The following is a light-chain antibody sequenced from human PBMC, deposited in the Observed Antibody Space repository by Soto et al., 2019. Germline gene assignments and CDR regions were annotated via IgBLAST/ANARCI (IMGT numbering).Light chain of an antibody. J-gene: IGKJ4*01. CDR2: GAS. V-gene: IGKV3-15*01. Sequence: EVVLTQSPATLSLSPGERATLSCRACHCLSLYLAWYQQRPGQAPRVLIYGASTRATGIPARFSGSGSGTRFTLTISRLEAEDFALYYCPQYATSLITFGGGSKVDIK. CDR1: HCLSLY. CDR3: PQYATSLIT.